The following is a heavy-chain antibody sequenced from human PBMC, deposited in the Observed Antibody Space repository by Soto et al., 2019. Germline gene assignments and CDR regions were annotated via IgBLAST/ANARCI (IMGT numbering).Heavy chain of an antibody. V-gene: IGHV5-51*01. CDR1: GYSFTSYW. CDR3: ARAWFGELLDSPYYYMDV. Sequence: XESLKISCKGSGYSFTSYWIGWVRQMPGKGLEWMGIIYPGDSDTRYSPSFQGQVTISADKSISTAYLQWSSLKASDTAMYYCARAWFGELLDSPYYYMDVWGKGTTVTVSS. D-gene: IGHD3-10*01. J-gene: IGHJ6*03. CDR2: IYPGDSDT.